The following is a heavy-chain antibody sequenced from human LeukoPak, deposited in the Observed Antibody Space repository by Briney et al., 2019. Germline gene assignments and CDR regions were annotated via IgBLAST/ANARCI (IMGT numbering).Heavy chain of an antibody. CDR2: MNPNSGGT. J-gene: IGHJ4*02. CDR1: GYTFTGYY. D-gene: IGHD3-10*01. Sequence: ASVKVSCKASGYTFTGYYMHWVRQAPGQGLEWMGWMNPNSGGTNYAQKFQGRVTMTRDTSISTAYMELSRLRSDDTAVYYCARSGMPMVRGVIIRRPFDYWGQGTLVTVSS. V-gene: IGHV1-2*02. CDR3: ARSGMPMVRGVIIRRPFDY.